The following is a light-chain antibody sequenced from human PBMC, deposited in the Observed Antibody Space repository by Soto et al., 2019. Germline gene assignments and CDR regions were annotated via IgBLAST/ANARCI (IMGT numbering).Light chain of an antibody. V-gene: IGLV2-14*01. CDR1: SSDVGGYNF. J-gene: IGLJ1*01. CDR2: DVT. CDR3: SSYTSISTYV. Sequence: QSVLTQPASVSGSPGQSITISCTGTSSDVGGYNFVSWYQQHRDKAPKLMIYDVTNRPSGASNRFSGSKFGNTASLTNSGLQAEDEAGYYCSSYTSISTYVFGPGTKVTVL.